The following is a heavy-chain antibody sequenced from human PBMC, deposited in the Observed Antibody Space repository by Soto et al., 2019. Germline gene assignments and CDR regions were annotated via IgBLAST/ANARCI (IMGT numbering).Heavy chain of an antibody. D-gene: IGHD3-3*01. CDR3: ARAPVGLDTISYFDY. J-gene: IGHJ4*02. CDR2: IHYSGST. CDR1: GGSISNGNYY. Sequence: SETLSLTCTVSGGSISNGNYYWSWIRQPPGKGLEWIGYIHYSGSTYYNPSLKSRVTISLDTSKNQFSLKLSSVTAADTAVYYCARAPVGLDTISYFDYWGQGKLVTVSS. V-gene: IGHV4-30-4*01.